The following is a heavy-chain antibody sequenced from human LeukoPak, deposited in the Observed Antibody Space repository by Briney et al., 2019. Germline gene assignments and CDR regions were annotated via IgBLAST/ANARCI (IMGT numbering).Heavy chain of an antibody. CDR1: GASISSYY. V-gene: IGHV4-4*07. D-gene: IGHD3-10*01. CDR2: IYTSGST. CDR3: ARLIWFGSASDI. Sequence: SETLSLTCTVSGASISSYYWSWIRQPAGKGLEWIGRIYTSGSTNYNPSLKSRVTISVDTSKNQFSLKLSSVTAADTAVYYCARLIWFGSASDIWGQGTMVTVSS. J-gene: IGHJ3*02.